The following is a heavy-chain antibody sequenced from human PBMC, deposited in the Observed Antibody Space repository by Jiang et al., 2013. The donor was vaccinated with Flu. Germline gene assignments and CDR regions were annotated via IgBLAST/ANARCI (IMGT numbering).Heavy chain of an antibody. CDR1: GYTFTSYA. J-gene: IGHJ3*02. V-gene: IGHV1-3*01. Sequence: SGAEVKKPGASVKVSCKASGYTFTSYAMHWVRQAPGQRLEWMGWINAGNGNTKYSQKFQGRVTITRDTSASTAYMELSSLRSEDTAVYYCARPNSSGYYYESNAFDIWGQGTMVTVSS. CDR2: INAGNGNT. D-gene: IGHD3-22*01. CDR3: ARPNSSGYYYESNAFDI.